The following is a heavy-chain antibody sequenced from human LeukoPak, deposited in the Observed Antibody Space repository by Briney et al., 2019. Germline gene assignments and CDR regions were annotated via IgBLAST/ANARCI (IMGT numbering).Heavy chain of an antibody. CDR1: GGSFSGYY. J-gene: IGHJ4*02. CDR3: ARGRYVTTRGGAAAGFLDY. Sequence: KPSETLSLTCAVYGGSFSGYYWSWIRQPPGKGLEWIGEINHSGSTNYNPSLKSRVTISVDTSQKQFSLRLSSVTAADTAVYYCARGRYVTTRGGAAAGFLDYWGQGTLVTVST. V-gene: IGHV4-34*01. D-gene: IGHD6-13*01. CDR2: INHSGST.